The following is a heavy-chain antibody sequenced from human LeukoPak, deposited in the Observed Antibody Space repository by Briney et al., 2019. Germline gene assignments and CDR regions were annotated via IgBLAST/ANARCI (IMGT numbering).Heavy chain of an antibody. V-gene: IGHV6-1*01. CDR1: GDSVSSNSAA. CDR2: TYYRSKWYN. D-gene: IGHD5-18*01. J-gene: IGHJ5*02. Sequence: SQTLSLTCVISGDSVSSNSAAWNWIRQSPSRGLEWLGRTYYRSKWYNDYAVSVKSRITINPDTSKNQFSLHLNSVTPEDMAVYYCAGYSYGVRPSWGQGTLVTVSP. CDR3: AGYSYGVRPS.